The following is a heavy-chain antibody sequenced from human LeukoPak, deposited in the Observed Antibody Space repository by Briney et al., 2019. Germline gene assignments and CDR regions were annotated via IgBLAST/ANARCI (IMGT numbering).Heavy chain of an antibody. V-gene: IGHV1-18*04. CDR1: DYTFTSYG. CDR2: INTYTGNT. CDR3: ARQAAGYSSGWYQFHFDY. Sequence: ASVKVSCKTSDYTFTSYGISWVRQAPGQGLEWMGWINTYTGNTNYAQKFQGRVTMTTDTSTSTAYVELRSLRSDDAAVYYCARQAAGYSSGWYQFHFDYWGQGTLVTVSS. J-gene: IGHJ4*02. D-gene: IGHD6-19*01.